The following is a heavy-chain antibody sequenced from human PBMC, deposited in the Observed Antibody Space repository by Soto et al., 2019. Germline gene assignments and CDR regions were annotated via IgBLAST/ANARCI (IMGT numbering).Heavy chain of an antibody. CDR1: GGTFSSYA. D-gene: IGHD3-10*01. V-gene: IGHV1-69*01. CDR3: TLSGNGHYYYGMDL. Sequence: QVQLVQSGAEVKKPGSSVKVSCKASGGTFSSYAISWVRQAPGQGLEWMGGIIPIFGTANYAQKFQGRVTITADESTSTTYMELSSLRSEDTAVYYCTLSGNGHYYYGMDLWGQGTTVTVSS. CDR2: IIPIFGTA. J-gene: IGHJ6*02.